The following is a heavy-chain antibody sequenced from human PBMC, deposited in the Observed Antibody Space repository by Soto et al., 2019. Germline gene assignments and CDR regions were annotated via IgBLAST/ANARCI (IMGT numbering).Heavy chain of an antibody. CDR3: ANLFDY. CDR1: GASISSNKW. CDR2: IYHTGRT. Sequence: QMQLQESGPGLVKPSGTLSLTCAVSGASISSNKWWTWVRQPPGKGLEWIGEIYHTGRTSYTPSLKSRVTMSVDQSKNQFSLELSSVTAADTAVYYCANLFDYWGQGTLVTVSS. V-gene: IGHV4-4*02. J-gene: IGHJ4*02.